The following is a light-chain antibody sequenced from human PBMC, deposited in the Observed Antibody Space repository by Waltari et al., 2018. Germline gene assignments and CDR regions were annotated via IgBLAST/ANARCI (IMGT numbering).Light chain of an antibody. CDR3: CSYSGSSSFPYV. CDR2: DVI. V-gene: IGLV2-23*02. J-gene: IGLJ1*01. Sequence: QSALTQPASVSGSPGQSITISCTGSRNNIGFYDLVSWYQQHPGKPPKLIIFDVIKRPSGVSDRFSGSKSGNTASLTISGLETEDDADYYCCSYSGSSSFPYVFGPGTKVTVL. CDR1: RNNIGFYDL.